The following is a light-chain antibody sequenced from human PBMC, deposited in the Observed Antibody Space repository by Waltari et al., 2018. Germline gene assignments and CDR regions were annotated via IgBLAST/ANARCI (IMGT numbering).Light chain of an antibody. CDR1: SSDVGGYNS. Sequence: QSALTQPASVSGSPGQSITISCTGTSSDVGGYNSVSSYQQHPGKAPKLMIYDVMKRPSGVSNRFSGSKSGNAASLTISVLQAEDEADYYCSSYTSSSTIHFGTGTKVTVL. CDR2: DVM. J-gene: IGLJ1*01. V-gene: IGLV2-14*03. CDR3: SSYTSSSTIH.